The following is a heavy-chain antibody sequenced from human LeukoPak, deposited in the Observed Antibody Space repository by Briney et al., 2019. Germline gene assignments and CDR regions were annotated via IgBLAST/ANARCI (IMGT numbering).Heavy chain of an antibody. CDR1: GFIFSDYG. J-gene: IGHJ5*02. V-gene: IGHV3-30*02. CDR3: ARVDRLLWFGELGENWFDP. D-gene: IGHD3-10*01. CDR2: IENDESNK. Sequence: GGSLRLSCATSGFIFSDYGMHWVRQAPGKGLEWVAFIENDESNKYYADSVKGRFTISRDNSKNTPYLQMNSLRAEDTAVYYCARVDRLLWFGELGENWFDPWGQGTLVTVSS.